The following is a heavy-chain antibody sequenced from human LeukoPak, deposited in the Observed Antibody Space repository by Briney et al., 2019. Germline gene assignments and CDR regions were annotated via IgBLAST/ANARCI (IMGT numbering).Heavy chain of an antibody. CDR1: GVSISTSEW. CDR3: GKTDIYFSPIDY. V-gene: IGHV4-4*02. CDR2: IHRDGRT. D-gene: IGHD3-9*01. J-gene: IGHJ4*02. Sequence: SETLSLTCALSGVSISTSEWWIWVRQPPGQGLECIGEIHRDGRTMYNPSLTSPVTMSMDYSKNQFSLNVRFVTAADTAIYYCGKTDIYFSPIDYWGPGSLVTVSS.